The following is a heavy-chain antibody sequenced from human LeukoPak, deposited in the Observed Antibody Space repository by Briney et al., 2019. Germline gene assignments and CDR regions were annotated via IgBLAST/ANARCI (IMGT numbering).Heavy chain of an antibody. CDR1: GVSISRSFYY. V-gene: IGHV4-39*02. D-gene: IGHD2-15*01. CDR2: IYYTGST. J-gene: IGHJ5*02. Sequence: SETLSLTCSVSGVSISRSFYYWGWIRQHPGKGLEWIGAIYYTGSTDYNPSLQSRVTMSVDTSQNQFSLRLRSVTAADTAVYYCARDLGVAATRRDDWFDPWGQGTLVTVSS. CDR3: ARDLGVAATRRDDWFDP.